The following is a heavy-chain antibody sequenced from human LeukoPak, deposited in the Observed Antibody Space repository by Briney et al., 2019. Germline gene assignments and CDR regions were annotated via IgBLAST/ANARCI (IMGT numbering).Heavy chain of an antibody. V-gene: IGHV3-74*01. J-gene: IGHJ1*01. CDR2: INSDGSST. D-gene: IGHD3-22*01. CDR1: GFTFSSYW. CDR3: AKAGTFSTDSSGEYFQH. Sequence: PGGSLRLPCAASGFTFSSYWMHWVRQAPGKGLVWVSRINSDGSSTSYADSVKGRFTISRDNSKNTLYLQMNSLRAEDTAVYYRAKAGTFSTDSSGEYFQHWGQGTLVTVSS.